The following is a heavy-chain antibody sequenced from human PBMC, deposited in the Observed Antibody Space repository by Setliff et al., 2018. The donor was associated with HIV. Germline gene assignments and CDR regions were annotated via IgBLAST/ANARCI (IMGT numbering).Heavy chain of an antibody. CDR2: INHSGST. V-gene: IGHV4-34*01. D-gene: IGHD2-2*01. CDR3: ARRARFCTSATCYRHFDF. CDR1: GGSFSANY. J-gene: IGHJ4*02. Sequence: PSETLSLTCAVYGGSFSANYWSWIRQVPGKGLEWIGEINHSGSTNYNPPLQRRVIMSVDTSAKQFYLKVNSVTAADTAVYFCARRARFCTSATCYRHFDFWGEGTLVTVSS.